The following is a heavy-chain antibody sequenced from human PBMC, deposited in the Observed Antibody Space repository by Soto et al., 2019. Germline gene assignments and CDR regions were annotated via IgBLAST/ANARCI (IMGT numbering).Heavy chain of an antibody. V-gene: IGHV1-2*02. D-gene: IGHD1-26*01. CDR2: INPNSGGT. CDR3: ARELFRELVMSRCGMDV. J-gene: IGHJ6*02. Sequence: ASVKLSCKASGYTFTGDYMHWVRQAPGHGLAWMGWINPNSGGTNYAQKLQDRVTMTRDTSISTAYMELSRLRSDDTAVYYCARELFRELVMSRCGMDVWGQGTTVTVSS. CDR1: GYTFTGDY.